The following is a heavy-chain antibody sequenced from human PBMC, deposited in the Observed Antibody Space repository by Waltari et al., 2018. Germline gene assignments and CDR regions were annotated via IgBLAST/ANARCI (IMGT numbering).Heavy chain of an antibody. Sequence: QVQLVQSGAVVKKPGASVKVSCKASGYPFSDYGIIWVRQAPGQGLEWMGWISGNNGHTNHAQKFQGRLIMTEDTSATTVYMELTYLTSDDTAVYYCARERHRLMEEGYLMALDPWGQGTLVTVSS. V-gene: IGHV1-18*01. D-gene: IGHD3-3*01. CDR2: ISGNNGHT. J-gene: IGHJ5*02. CDR1: GYPFSDYG. CDR3: ARERHRLMEEGYLMALDP.